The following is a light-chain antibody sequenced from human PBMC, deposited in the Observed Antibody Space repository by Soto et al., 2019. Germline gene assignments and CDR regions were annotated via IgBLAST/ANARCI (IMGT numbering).Light chain of an antibody. Sequence: EIVWTQSPGTLSLSPGERATLSCRASQSVSSSYLAWYQQKPGQAPRLLIYGASSRATGVPDRFSGTGSGTEFTLTISSLKSEDYAVYYCQQYKSWPPITFGQGTRLEIK. CDR1: QSVSSSY. CDR2: GAS. J-gene: IGKJ5*01. CDR3: QQYKSWPPIT. V-gene: IGKV3-20*01.